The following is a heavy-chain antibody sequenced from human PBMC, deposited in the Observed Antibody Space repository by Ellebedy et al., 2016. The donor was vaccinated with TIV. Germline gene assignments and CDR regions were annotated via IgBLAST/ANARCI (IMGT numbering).Heavy chain of an antibody. J-gene: IGHJ1*01. CDR2: IYYSGST. CDR1: GGSFSGYY. D-gene: IGHD6-13*01. CDR3: ARLLKQQLVHR. Sequence: SETLSLXXAVYGGSFSGYYWSWIRQPPGKGLEWIGSIYYSGSTYYNPSLKSRVTISVDTSKNQFSLKLSSVTAADTAVYYCARLLKQQLVHRWGQGTLVTVSS. V-gene: IGHV4-34*01.